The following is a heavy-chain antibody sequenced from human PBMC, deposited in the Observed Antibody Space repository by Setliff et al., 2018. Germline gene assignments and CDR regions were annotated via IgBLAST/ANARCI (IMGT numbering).Heavy chain of an antibody. D-gene: IGHD2-2*01. Sequence: SETLSLTCSVSGASISTTYYYWDWIRQSPEKGLEWIGTVYDSGTTYYNPSLKSRVTIFVDTSKNQFSLNLNSVAAADTGVYYCASCRYQVPYDYWGQGILVTVSS. CDR2: VYDSGTT. J-gene: IGHJ4*02. V-gene: IGHV4-39*01. CDR1: GASISTTYYY. CDR3: ASCRYQVPYDY.